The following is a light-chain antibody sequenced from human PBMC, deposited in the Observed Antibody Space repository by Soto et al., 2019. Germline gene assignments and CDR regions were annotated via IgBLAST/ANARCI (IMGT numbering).Light chain of an antibody. CDR1: SSDVGSYKF. Sequence: QSALTQPASVSGSPGQAITISCTGASSDVGSYKFVSWYQQHPGKAPKLMIYEVTKRPSGVSNRFSGSESGNTASLTISGLQAEDEADYYCCSYVRSYTFVVFGGGTKLTVL. CDR2: EVT. V-gene: IGLV2-23*02. J-gene: IGLJ2*01. CDR3: CSYVRSYTFVV.